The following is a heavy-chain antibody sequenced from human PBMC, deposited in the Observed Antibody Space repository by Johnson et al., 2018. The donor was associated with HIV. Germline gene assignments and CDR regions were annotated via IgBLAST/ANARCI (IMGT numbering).Heavy chain of an antibody. V-gene: IGHV3-11*04. CDR3: ARGALGSFDF. CDR2: MSSSGTTI. J-gene: IGHJ3*01. CDR1: GFSFSDYY. D-gene: IGHD3-10*01. Sequence: QVQLVESGGGLVKPGGSLRLSCLASGFSFSDYYMSWIRQAPGKGLEWISYMSSSGTTIYHAESVKGRFTISRDNAKNTVYLQMDSLRDEDMAVYYCARGALGSFDFWGQGTMVTVSS.